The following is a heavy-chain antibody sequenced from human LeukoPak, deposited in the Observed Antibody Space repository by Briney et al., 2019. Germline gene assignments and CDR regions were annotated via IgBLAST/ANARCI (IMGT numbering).Heavy chain of an antibody. CDR1: GGSISSGSYY. CDR2: IYTSGST. V-gene: IGHV4-61*02. J-gene: IGHJ6*03. CDR3: ARDVLGGYSYGSPQPYYMDV. D-gene: IGHD5-18*01. Sequence: SQTLSLTCTVSGGSISSGSYYWSWIRQPAGKGLEWIGRIYTSGSTNYNPSLKSRVTTSVDTSKNQFSLKLSSVTAADTAVYYCARDVLGGYSYGSPQPYYMDVWGKGTTVTVSS.